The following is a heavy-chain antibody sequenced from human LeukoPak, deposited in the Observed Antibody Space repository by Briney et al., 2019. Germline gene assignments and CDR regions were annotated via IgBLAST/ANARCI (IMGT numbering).Heavy chain of an antibody. D-gene: IGHD6-19*01. CDR2: IYYSGST. V-gene: IGHV4-59*01. CDR3: ARSQGYSSGWYTFDY. J-gene: IGHJ4*02. Sequence: SETLSLTCTVSGGSISSYYWSWIRQPPGKGLEWIGYIYYSGSTNYNPSLKSRVTISVDTSKNQFSLKLSSVTAADTAVYYCARSQGYSSGWYTFDYWGQGTLVTVSS. CDR1: GGSISSYY.